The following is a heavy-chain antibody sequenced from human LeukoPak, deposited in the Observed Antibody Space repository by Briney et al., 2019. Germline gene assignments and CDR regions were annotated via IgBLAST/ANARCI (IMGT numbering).Heavy chain of an antibody. Sequence: GGSLRLSCAASGFTFSSYAMSWVRQAPGKGLEWVSAISGSGGSTYYADSVKGRFTISRDNSKNTLYLQMNSLRAEDTAVYYCAKGPGLFRSSTCLGGCFDYWGQGTLVTVSS. CDR3: AKGPGLFRSSTCLGGCFDY. CDR1: GFTFSSYA. V-gene: IGHV3-23*01. CDR2: ISGSGGST. D-gene: IGHD2-2*01. J-gene: IGHJ4*02.